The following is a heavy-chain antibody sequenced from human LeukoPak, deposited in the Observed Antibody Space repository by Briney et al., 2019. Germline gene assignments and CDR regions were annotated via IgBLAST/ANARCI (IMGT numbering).Heavy chain of an antibody. CDR2: ISDYNGHT. CDR3: ARDQGLTAPPPYGLDV. D-gene: IGHD5-18*01. J-gene: IGHJ6*02. CDR1: GYTFSSYG. Sequence: ASVKVSCKASGYTFSSYGISWVRQAPGQGLEWMGWISDYNGHTNYVQKFQGRVTMTTDTSTSTAYMELSSLRSEETAVYYCARDQGLTAPPPYGLDVWGQGTTVIVSS. V-gene: IGHV1-18*01.